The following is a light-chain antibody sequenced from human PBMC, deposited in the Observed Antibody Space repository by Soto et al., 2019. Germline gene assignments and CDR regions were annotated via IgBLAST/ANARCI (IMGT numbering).Light chain of an antibody. CDR3: CSYAGSYTWV. Sequence: QSALTQPRSVSGSPGQSVTISCTGTSSDVGGYNYVSWYQQHPGKAPKLMIYDVSKRPSGVSDRFSGTKSGNTASLTIAGHQADDEADYYCCSYAGSYTWVFGTGTKLTVL. J-gene: IGLJ1*01. V-gene: IGLV2-11*01. CDR2: DVS. CDR1: SSDVGGYNY.